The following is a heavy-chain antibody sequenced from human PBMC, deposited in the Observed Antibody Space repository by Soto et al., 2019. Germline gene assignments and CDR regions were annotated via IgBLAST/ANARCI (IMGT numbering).Heavy chain of an antibody. J-gene: IGHJ6*02. Sequence: QVQLVESGGGVVQPGRSLRLSCAASGFTFSSYGMHWVRQAPGKGLEWVAVIWYDGSNKYYADSVKGRFTISRDNSKDTLYLQMNSLRAEDTAVYYCARKRYYYGMDVWGQGTTGTVSS. V-gene: IGHV3-33*01. CDR3: ARKRYYYGMDV. CDR2: IWYDGSNK. CDR1: GFTFSSYG.